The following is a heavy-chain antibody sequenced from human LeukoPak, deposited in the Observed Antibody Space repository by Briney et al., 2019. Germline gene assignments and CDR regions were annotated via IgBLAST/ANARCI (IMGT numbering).Heavy chain of an antibody. CDR1: GFIFDDYA. CDR3: AKSPLWFGELLSSDYFDY. CDR2: ISWKNISI. Sequence: SLRLSCAASGFIFDDYAMHWVRQAPGKGLEWVSGISWKNISIGYADSVKGRFTISRDAAKNSLYLQMNSLRTEDTALYYCAKSPLWFGELLSSDYFDYWGQGTLVTVSS. D-gene: IGHD3-10*01. V-gene: IGHV3-9*01. J-gene: IGHJ4*02.